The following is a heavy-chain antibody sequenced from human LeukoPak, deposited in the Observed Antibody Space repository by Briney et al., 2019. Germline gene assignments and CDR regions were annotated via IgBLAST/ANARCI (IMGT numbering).Heavy chain of an antibody. Sequence: ASVKVSCKASGYTLTGYYMHWVRQAPGQGLEWMGWINPNSGGTNYAQKFQGRVTMTRDTSISTAYMELSRLRSDDTAVYYCARGRITMVRGAIQGWFDPWGQGTLVTVSS. D-gene: IGHD3-10*01. J-gene: IGHJ5*02. CDR1: GYTLTGYY. V-gene: IGHV1-2*02. CDR3: ARGRITMVRGAIQGWFDP. CDR2: INPNSGGT.